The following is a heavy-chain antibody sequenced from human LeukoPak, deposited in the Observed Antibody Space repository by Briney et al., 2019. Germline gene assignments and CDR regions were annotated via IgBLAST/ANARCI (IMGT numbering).Heavy chain of an antibody. D-gene: IGHD2-21*02. CDR3: AMVTAGLGWFDP. J-gene: IGHJ5*02. CDR1: GGSISSSSYY. CDR2: IYYSGST. V-gene: IGHV4-39*07. Sequence: SETLSLTCTVSGGSISSSSYYWGWIRQPPGKGLEWIGSIYYSGSTYYNPSLKSRLTMSVDTSKNKFSLKLRSVTAADTAVYHCAMVTAGLGWFDPWGQGTLVTVSS.